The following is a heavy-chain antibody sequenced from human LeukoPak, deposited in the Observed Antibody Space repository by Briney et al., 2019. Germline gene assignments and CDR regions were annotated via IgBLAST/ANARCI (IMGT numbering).Heavy chain of an antibody. Sequence: GGSLRLSCAASGFTGSNNYMSWVRQAPGKGLEWVSAIHSSGGTYYADSVKGRFTISRDTSKNTLYLQINSLRVEDTAVYYCAKAPPYKRYFDYWGQGTLVTVSS. CDR2: IHSSGGT. D-gene: IGHD1-1*01. CDR3: AKAPPYKRYFDY. J-gene: IGHJ4*02. CDR1: GFTGSNNY. V-gene: IGHV3-53*01.